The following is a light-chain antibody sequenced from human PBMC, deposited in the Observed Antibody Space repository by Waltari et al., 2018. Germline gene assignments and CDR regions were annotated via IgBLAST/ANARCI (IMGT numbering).Light chain of an antibody. Sequence: EVVMTQSPATLSVFPGESATLSCRASQTVATRLAWYQQRPGQAPRLLIFDASTRAPSVPAKFSGSGSGTEFTLTIRSLQSEDSAIYYCQQYNRWPPITFGQGTRLEI. CDR3: QQYNRWPPIT. CDR1: QTVATR. J-gene: IGKJ5*01. CDR2: DAS. V-gene: IGKV3-15*01.